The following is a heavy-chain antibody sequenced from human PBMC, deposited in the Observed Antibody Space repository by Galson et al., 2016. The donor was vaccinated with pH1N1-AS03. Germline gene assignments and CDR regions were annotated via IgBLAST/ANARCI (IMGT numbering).Heavy chain of an antibody. CDR3: TRGSGSGWYGSYYDY. CDR2: ISYDGTKK. J-gene: IGHJ4*02. Sequence: SLRLSCAASRFTLSTYSMHWVRQAPGRGLEWVALISYDGTKKSYADSVRGRFTISRDTSKNTLYLQMKSLRVEDTAVYYCTRGSGSGWYGSYYDYWGQGNLVPVSS. CDR1: RFTLSTYS. V-gene: IGHV3-30-3*01. D-gene: IGHD6-19*01.